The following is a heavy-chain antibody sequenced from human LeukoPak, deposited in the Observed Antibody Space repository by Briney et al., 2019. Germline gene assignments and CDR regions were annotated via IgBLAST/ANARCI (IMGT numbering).Heavy chain of an antibody. CDR2: IRSKTDGGKT. CDR3: TIPASGYSYGVLDS. D-gene: IGHD5-18*01. V-gene: IGHV3-15*01. J-gene: IGHJ4*02. CDR1: AFTFSNVW. Sequence: PGGSLRLSCAASAFTFSNVWMSWVRQAPGKGLEWVGRIRSKTDGGKTDYAAPVKGRFTISRDDSKNTLYLQMDSLKTEDTAVYHCTIPASGYSYGVLDSWGQGALVTVSS.